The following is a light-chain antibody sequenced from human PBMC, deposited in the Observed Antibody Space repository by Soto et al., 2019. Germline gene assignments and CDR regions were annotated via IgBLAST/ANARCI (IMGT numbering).Light chain of an antibody. CDR2: AAS. V-gene: IGKV1-27*01. J-gene: IGKJ1*01. Sequence: DIQMTQSPSSLSASVGARAPITCRASQGINSFLAWYQQKPGKVPKLLIYAASSLQLGVPSRFRGSRSGTDFTLTISSLQPEDVATYYCQNYNSAPRTFGQGTKVDIK. CDR1: QGINSF. CDR3: QNYNSAPRT.